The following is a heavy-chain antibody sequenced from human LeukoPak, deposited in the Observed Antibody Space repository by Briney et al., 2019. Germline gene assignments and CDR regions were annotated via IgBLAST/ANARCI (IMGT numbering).Heavy chain of an antibody. CDR3: ARDLPMTTVTTDAAFDI. V-gene: IGHV3-48*02. J-gene: IGHJ3*02. CDR1: GFTFSSYS. Sequence: GGSLRLSCAASGFTFSSYSMNWVRQAPGKGLEWVSYISSSSSTIYYADSVKGRFTISRDNAKNSLYLQMNSLRDEDTAVYYCARDLPMTTVTTDAAFDIWGQGTVVTVSS. CDR2: ISSSSSTI. D-gene: IGHD4-17*01.